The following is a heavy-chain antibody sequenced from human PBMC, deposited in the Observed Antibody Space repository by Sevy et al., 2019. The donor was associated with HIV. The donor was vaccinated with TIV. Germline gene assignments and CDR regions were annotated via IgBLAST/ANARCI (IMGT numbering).Heavy chain of an antibody. D-gene: IGHD3-9*01. J-gene: IGHJ6*02. Sequence: ASVKVPCKASGYTFTSYGISWVRQAPGQGLEWMGWISAYNGNTNYAQKLQGRVTMTTDTSTSTAYMELRSLRSDDTAVYYCARDFRLRYFDWSLYYYYGMDVWGQGTTVTVSS. V-gene: IGHV1-18*01. CDR1: GYTFTSYG. CDR3: ARDFRLRYFDWSLYYYYGMDV. CDR2: ISAYNGNT.